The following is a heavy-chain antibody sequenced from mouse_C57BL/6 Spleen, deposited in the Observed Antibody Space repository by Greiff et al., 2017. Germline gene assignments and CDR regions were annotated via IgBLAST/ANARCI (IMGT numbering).Heavy chain of an antibody. CDR2: INPYNGGT. J-gene: IGHJ2*01. CDR3: AIRRSYYFDY. V-gene: IGHV1-19*01. Sequence: EVQLQQSGPVLVKPGASVKMSCKASGYTFTDYYMNWVKQSHGKSLEWIGVINPYNGGTSYNQKFKGKATLTVDKSSSTAYMELNSLTSEDSAVYYCAIRRSYYFDYWGQGTTLTVSS. CDR1: GYTFTDYY. D-gene: IGHD1-2*01.